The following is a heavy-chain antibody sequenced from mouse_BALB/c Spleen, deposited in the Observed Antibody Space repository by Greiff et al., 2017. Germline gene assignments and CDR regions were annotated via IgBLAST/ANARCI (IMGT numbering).Heavy chain of an antibody. CDR2: IWSGGST. Sequence: VQRVESGPGLVQPSQSLSITCTVSGFSLTSYGVHWVRQSPGKGLEWLGVIWSGGSTDYNAAFISRLSISKDNSKSQVFFKMNSLQANDTAIYYCARGTGSSYHWYFDVWGAGTTVTVSS. J-gene: IGHJ1*01. V-gene: IGHV2-2*02. D-gene: IGHD1-1*01. CDR3: ARGTGSSYHWYFDV. CDR1: GFSLTSYG.